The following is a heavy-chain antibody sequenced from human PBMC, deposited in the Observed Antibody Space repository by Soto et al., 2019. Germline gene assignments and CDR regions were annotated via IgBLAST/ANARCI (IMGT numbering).Heavy chain of an antibody. CDR3: TRPLRYFDWLADY. CDR1: GFTFGDYA. V-gene: IGHV3-49*03. J-gene: IGHJ4*02. Sequence: GGSLRLSCTASGFTFGDYAMSWFRQAPGKGLEWVGFIRSKAYGGTTEYAASVKGRLTISRDDSKSIAYLQMNSLKTEDTAVYYCTRPLRYFDWLADYWGQGTLVTVSS. D-gene: IGHD3-9*01. CDR2: IRSKAYGGTT.